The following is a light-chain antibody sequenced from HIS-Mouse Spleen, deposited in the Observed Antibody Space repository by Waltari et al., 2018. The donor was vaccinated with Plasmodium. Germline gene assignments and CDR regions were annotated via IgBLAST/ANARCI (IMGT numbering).Light chain of an antibody. J-gene: IGLJ2*01. V-gene: IGLV2-11*01. CDR1: SSDVGGYNY. Sequence: QSALTQPRSVSGSPGQSVTISCTGTSSDVGGYNYVSWYQQHPGKAPTRMIYDVSKRPSGVHDRFSGSKSGNAASLTISGLQAGDEADYYCCSYAGSYTVVFGGGTKLTVL. CDR3: CSYAGSYTVV. CDR2: DVS.